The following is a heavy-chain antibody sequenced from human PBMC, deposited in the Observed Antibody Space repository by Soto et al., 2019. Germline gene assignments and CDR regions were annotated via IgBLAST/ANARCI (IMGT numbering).Heavy chain of an antibody. CDR1: GFTFSDYY. D-gene: IGHD2-2*01. Sequence: GGSLRLSCAASGFTFSDYYMSWIRQAPGKGLEWVSYISSSGSTIYYADSVKGRFTISRDNAKNSLYLQMNSLRAEDTAVYYCARVGVASYAPYYFDYWGQGTLVTLSS. CDR2: ISSSGSTI. CDR3: ARVGVASYAPYYFDY. J-gene: IGHJ4*02. V-gene: IGHV3-11*01.